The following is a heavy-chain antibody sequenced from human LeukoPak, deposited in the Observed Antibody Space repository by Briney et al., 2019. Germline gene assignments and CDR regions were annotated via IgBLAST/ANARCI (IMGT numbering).Heavy chain of an antibody. CDR1: GFTFSDYW. V-gene: IGHV3-7*01. Sequence: GGSLRLSCAASGFTFSDYWISWVRQAPGKGLEWVANIEQDGSQKSYVNSVKGRFTISRDNAEMSVYLQMNSLRAEDTAVYFCVREDGGGFGSWGRGTLVSVSS. CDR3: VREDGGGFGS. D-gene: IGHD3-10*01. CDR2: IEQDGSQK. J-gene: IGHJ5*01.